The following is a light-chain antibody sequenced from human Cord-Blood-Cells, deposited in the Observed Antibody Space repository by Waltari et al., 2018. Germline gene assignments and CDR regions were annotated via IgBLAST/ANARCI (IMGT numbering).Light chain of an antibody. V-gene: IGLV2-14*03. J-gene: IGLJ3*02. Sequence: QSALTQPASVSGYPGQSITISCTGTSSDVGGYTYVSWYQPHPGNAPKLMIYDVSNRPSGVSNRFSGSKSGNTAALTISGLQAEDEADYYCSSYTSSSTLVFGGGTKLTVL. CDR3: SSYTSSSTLV. CDR1: SSDVGGYTY. CDR2: DVS.